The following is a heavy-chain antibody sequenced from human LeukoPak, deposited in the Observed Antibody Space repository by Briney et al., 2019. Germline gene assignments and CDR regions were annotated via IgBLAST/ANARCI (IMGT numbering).Heavy chain of an antibody. CDR2: INTDGSTT. Sequence: GGSLRLSCAASGFTFSNYWIHWVRQAPGKGLVWVSRINTDGSTTNYADSVKGRFTISRDNAKNTLYLQMNSLRAEDTAVYYCARGEAGAWWVYWGQGTLVTVSP. CDR1: GFTFSNYW. CDR3: ARGEAGAWWVY. D-gene: IGHD2-8*02. V-gene: IGHV3-74*01. J-gene: IGHJ4*02.